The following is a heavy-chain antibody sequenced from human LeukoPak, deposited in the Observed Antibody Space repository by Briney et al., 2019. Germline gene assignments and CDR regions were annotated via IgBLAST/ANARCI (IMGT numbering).Heavy chain of an antibody. CDR3: VRGSYNSGDF. J-gene: IGHJ4*02. CDR2: INREGSST. V-gene: IGHV3-74*01. Sequence: PGRSLRLSCAASGFTFSTYWMNWVRQAPGKGLVWVSRINREGSSTSYADSVKGRFTISRDNAKNTLYLQMNSLRAEDTAVYYCVRGSYNSGDFWGQGTLVTVSS. CDR1: GFTFSTYW. D-gene: IGHD6-19*01.